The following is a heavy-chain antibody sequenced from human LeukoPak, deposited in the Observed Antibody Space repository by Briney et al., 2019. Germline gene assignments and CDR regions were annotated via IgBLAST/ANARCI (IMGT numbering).Heavy chain of an antibody. CDR1: GFSFSGXX. CDR3: ARGPNSNWSGLDF. J-gene: IGHJ4*02. D-gene: IGHD6-6*01. V-gene: IGHV3-74*01. Sequence: GGSLRLSCTASGFSFSGXXXHWARQLPGKGXVXVXRISPTGSTTSYADSVKGRFTVSRDNAKNTLYLQVTNLRAEDTAVYYCARGPNSNWSGLDFWGQGTLLTVSS. CDR2: ISPTGSTT.